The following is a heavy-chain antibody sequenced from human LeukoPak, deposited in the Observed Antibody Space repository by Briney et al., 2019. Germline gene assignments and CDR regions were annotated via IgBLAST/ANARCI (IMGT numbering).Heavy chain of an antibody. CDR3: ARVDSGSSYDAFDI. D-gene: IGHD1-26*01. CDR1: GYTFTSYD. J-gene: IGHJ3*02. Sequence: ASVKVSCKASGYTFTSYDINWVRQATGQGLEWMGWINPSGGSTSYAQKFQGRVTMTRDMSTSTVYMELSSLRSEDTAVYYCARVDSGSSYDAFDIWGQGTMVTVSS. CDR2: INPSGGST. V-gene: IGHV1-46*01.